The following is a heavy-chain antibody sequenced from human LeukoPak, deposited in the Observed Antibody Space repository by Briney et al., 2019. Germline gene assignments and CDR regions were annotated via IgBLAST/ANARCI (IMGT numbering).Heavy chain of an antibody. J-gene: IGHJ3*02. CDR3: ARRRKDNAFDI. V-gene: IGHV4-59*08. CDR1: GGSISSYY. Sequence: SETPSLTCTVSGGSISSYYWSWIRQPPGKGLEWIGYIYYSGSTNYNPSLKSRVTISVDTSKNQFSLKLSSVTAADTAVYYCARRRKDNAFDIWGQGTMVTVSS. CDR2: IYYSGST. D-gene: IGHD1-14*01.